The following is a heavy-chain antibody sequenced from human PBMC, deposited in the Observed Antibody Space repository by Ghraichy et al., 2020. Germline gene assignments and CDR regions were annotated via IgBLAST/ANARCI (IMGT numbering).Heavy chain of an antibody. CDR3: AREGGSYYSHNWFDP. Sequence: AETSLTCTVSGGSIKNYYWSWIRQPPGQGLEWIGFIYHSGSANYNPSLKSRATMSVDTSKNQFFLKLNSVTAADTAMYYCAREGGSYYSHNWFDPWGQGTLVTVSS. J-gene: IGHJ5*02. D-gene: IGHD1-26*01. V-gene: IGHV4-59*01. CDR1: GGSIKNYY. CDR2: IYHSGSA.